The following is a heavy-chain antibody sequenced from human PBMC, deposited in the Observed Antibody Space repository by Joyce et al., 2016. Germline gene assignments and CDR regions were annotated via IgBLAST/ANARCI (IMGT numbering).Heavy chain of an antibody. V-gene: IGHV4-59*01. Sequence: QVQLQESGPGLVQPSETLSLTCTVSGDSIGTYYWNWIRQPPGKGLEWIGYIFYTGSTNYNPSLKSRVTMSVDMSKNQFSLNLNSVTAADTAVYYCARVGSSWSFGYWGQGTLVTVSS. CDR1: GDSIGTYY. CDR2: IFYTGST. D-gene: IGHD6-13*01. J-gene: IGHJ4*02. CDR3: ARVGSSWSFGY.